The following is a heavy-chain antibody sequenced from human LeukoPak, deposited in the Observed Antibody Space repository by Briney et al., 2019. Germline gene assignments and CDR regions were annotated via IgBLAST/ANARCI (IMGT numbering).Heavy chain of an antibody. CDR1: GFTFSSYA. CDR2: ISGSGGST. V-gene: IGHV3-23*01. D-gene: IGHD3-22*01. J-gene: IGHJ4*02. CDR3: AKDLTYYYDSSGPADYY. Sequence: PGGSLRLSCAASGFTFSSYAMSWVRQAPGKGLEWVSAISGSGGSTYYADSAKGRFTISRDNSKNTLYLQMNSLRAEDTAVYYCAKDLTYYYDSSGPADYYWGQGTLVTVSS.